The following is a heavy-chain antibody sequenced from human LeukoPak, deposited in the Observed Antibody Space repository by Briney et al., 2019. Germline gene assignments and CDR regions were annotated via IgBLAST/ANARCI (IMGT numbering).Heavy chain of an antibody. D-gene: IGHD3-10*01. CDR2: INSDGSST. CDR1: GFTFSSYR. J-gene: IGHJ4*02. CDR3: ATLAENRDSGYYFDS. Sequence: PGGSLRLSCAASGFTFSSYRMHWVRQVPGKGLVWVSRINSDGSSTTYADSVKGRFTISRDNAKSTLYLQMNSLRAEDTAVYYCATLAENRDSGYYFDSWGQGTLVTVSS. V-gene: IGHV3-74*01.